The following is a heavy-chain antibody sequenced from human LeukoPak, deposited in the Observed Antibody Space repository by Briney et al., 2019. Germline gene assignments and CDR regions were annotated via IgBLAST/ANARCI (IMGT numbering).Heavy chain of an antibody. V-gene: IGHV4-59*08. CDR1: GGSISSYY. D-gene: IGHD1-26*01. J-gene: IGHJ4*02. Sequence: SETLSLTCTVSGGSISSYYWSWIRQPPGKGLEWIGYIYYSGSTNYNPSLKSRVTISVDTSKNQFSLKLSSVTAADTAMYYCARHGGGGESYPRVFDYWGRGNLVTVSS. CDR3: ARHGGGGESYPRVFDY. CDR2: IYYSGST.